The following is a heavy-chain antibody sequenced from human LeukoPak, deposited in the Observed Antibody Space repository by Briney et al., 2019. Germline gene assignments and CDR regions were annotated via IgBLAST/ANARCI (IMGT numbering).Heavy chain of an antibody. Sequence: PSQTLSLTCIVSGGSISSGDYYWSWIRQPPGKGLEWIGYIYYSGSTYYNPSLKSRVTISVDTSKNQFSLKLSSVTAADTAVYYCARFCRDYDSSGYYTFDYWGQGTLVTVSS. J-gene: IGHJ4*02. CDR2: IYYSGST. CDR1: GGSISSGDYY. CDR3: ARFCRDYDSSGYYTFDY. V-gene: IGHV4-30-4*08. D-gene: IGHD3-22*01.